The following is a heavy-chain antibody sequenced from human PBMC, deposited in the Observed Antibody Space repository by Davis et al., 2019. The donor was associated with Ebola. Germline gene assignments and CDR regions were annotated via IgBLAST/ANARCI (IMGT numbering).Heavy chain of an antibody. CDR3: AKVVLPGIASSGFDY. CDR1: GFTFSSYA. D-gene: IGHD6-13*01. J-gene: IGHJ4*02. Sequence: GESLKISCAASGFTFSSYAMSWVRQAPGKGLEWVSAISGSGGSTYYADSVKDRFTISRDNSKNTLYLQMNSLRAEDTALYYCAKVVLPGIASSGFDYWGQGALVTVSS. V-gene: IGHV3-23*01. CDR2: ISGSGGST.